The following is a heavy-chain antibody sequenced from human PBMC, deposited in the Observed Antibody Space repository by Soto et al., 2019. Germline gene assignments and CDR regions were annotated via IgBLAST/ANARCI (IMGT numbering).Heavy chain of an antibody. CDR2: IDPSDSYT. V-gene: IGHV5-10-1*01. CDR1: GYSFTSYW. CDR3: ATSSNKLGLPPKY. D-gene: IGHD1-7*01. J-gene: IGHJ4*02. Sequence: PGESLKISCNGSGYSFTSYWISWVRQMPGKGLEWMGRIDPSDSYTNYSPSFQGHVTISADKSISTAYLQWSSLKASDTAMYYCATSSNKLGLPPKYWGQGTLVTVSS.